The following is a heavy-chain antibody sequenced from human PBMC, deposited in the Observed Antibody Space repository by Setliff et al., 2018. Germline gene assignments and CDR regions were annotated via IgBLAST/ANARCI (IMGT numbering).Heavy chain of an antibody. J-gene: IGHJ6*03. CDR3: AREGVDIRSSTDYRYYMDV. CDR2: TIPMFGSA. D-gene: IGHD5-12*01. CDR1: GGTFRSYG. V-gene: IGHV1-69*05. Sequence: SVQVSCKASGGTFRSYGISWVRQAPGQGLEWMGGTIPMFGSANYAQKFQGRVTIITDEFTGTAYMELSSLRTEDTAVYYCAREGVDIRSSTDYRYYMDVWGKGTTVTVS.